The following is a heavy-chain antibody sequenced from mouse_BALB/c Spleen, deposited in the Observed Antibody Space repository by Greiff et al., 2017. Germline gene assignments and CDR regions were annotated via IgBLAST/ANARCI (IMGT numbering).Heavy chain of an antibody. J-gene: IGHJ3*01. D-gene: IGHD2-1*01. CDR3: ARDHGNYAWFAY. V-gene: IGHV2-9*02. Sequence: VKLMESGPGLVAPSQSLSITCTVSGFSLTSYGVHWVRQPPGKGLEWLGVIWAGGSTNYNSALMSRLSISKDNSKSQVFLKMNSLQTDDTAMYYCARDHGNYAWFAYWGQGTLVTVSA. CDR1: GFSLTSYG. CDR2: IWAGGST.